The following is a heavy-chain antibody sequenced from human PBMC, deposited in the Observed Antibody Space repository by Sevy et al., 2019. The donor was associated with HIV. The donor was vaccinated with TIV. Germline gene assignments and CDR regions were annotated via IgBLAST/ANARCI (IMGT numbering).Heavy chain of an antibody. CDR3: TRGRAPDSGRHYFEN. CDR2: IHPFSGDR. D-gene: IGHD1-26*01. J-gene: IGHJ4*02. V-gene: IGHV1-18*01. CDR1: RYMFSRYD. Sequence: ASVKVSCKGSRYMFSRYDISWVRQAPGQGLEWMGRIHPFSGDRNYAEKFQGRVTMTTDTSTRTVYMSLSGLTSDDAGVYYCTRGRAPDSGRHYFENWAQGTLVTVSS.